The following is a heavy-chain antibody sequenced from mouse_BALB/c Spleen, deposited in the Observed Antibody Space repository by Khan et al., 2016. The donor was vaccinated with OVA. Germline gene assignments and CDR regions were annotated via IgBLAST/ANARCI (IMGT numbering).Heavy chain of an antibody. CDR1: GYTFTSYT. Sequence: QVQLQQSGAELARPGASVKMSCKASGYTFTSYTIHWIKKRPGQGLEWIGYINPSNGYTNYNQKFKDKATLTTDKSSTTAYLQLSSLTSDDSAVYNCVRDGAYHRNDGWFAYWGQRTLVTSFA. CDR3: VRDGAYHRNDGWFAY. CDR2: INPSNGYT. V-gene: IGHV1-4*01. J-gene: IGHJ3*01. D-gene: IGHD2-14*01.